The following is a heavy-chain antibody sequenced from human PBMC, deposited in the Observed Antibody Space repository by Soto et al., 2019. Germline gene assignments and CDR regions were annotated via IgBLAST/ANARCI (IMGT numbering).Heavy chain of an antibody. CDR3: ARLPPYGDYFDY. CDR1: GGSISSYY. CDR2: IYYSGST. D-gene: IGHD4-17*01. V-gene: IGHV4-59*08. Sequence: LSLTCTVSGGSISSYYWSWIRQPPGKGLEWIGYIYYSGSTNYNPSLKSRKTISEDTSKNQFSLKLSSVTAADTAVYYCARLPPYGDYFDYWGQGTLVTVSS. J-gene: IGHJ4*02.